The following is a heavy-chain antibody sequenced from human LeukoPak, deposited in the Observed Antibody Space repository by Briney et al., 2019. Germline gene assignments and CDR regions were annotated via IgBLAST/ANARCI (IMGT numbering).Heavy chain of an antibody. J-gene: IGHJ6*02. CDR3: ARDWGLVPAANINYYYYGMDV. CDR1: GFTFSSYG. Sequence: GGSLRLSCAASGFTFSSYGMHWVRQAPGKGLEWVAVIWYDGSNKYYADSVKGRFTISRDNSKNTLYLQMNSLRAEDTAVYYCARDWGLVPAANINYYYYGMDVWGQGTTVTVSS. D-gene: IGHD2-2*01. CDR2: IWYDGSNK. V-gene: IGHV3-33*01.